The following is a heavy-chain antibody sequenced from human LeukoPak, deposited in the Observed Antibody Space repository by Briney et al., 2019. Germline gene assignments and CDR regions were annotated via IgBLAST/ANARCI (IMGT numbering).Heavy chain of an antibody. V-gene: IGHV1-46*01. CDR1: GYTFTDYY. CDR3: ARDMSYGSGSYSFYYYYYGMDV. D-gene: IGHD3-10*01. CDR2: INPSGGST. J-gene: IGHJ6*02. Sequence: GASVKVSCKASGYTFTDYYIHWVRQAPGQGLEWMGIINPSGGSTSYAQKFQGRVTMTRDTSTSTVYMELSSLRSEDTAVYYCARDMSYGSGSYSFYYYYYGMDVWGQGTTVTVSS.